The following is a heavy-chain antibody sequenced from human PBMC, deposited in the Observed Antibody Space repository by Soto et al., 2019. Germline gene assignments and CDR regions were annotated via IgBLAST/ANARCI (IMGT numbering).Heavy chain of an antibody. CDR3: AKDNLKWDNWSSFDY. Sequence: EVQLLESGGGLVQPGGSLRLSCAASGFTFSSYAMSWVRQAPGKGLEWVSAISGSGGSSSYADSVKGRFTISRDNSKNTLYLQMNSLRAEDTAVYYCAKDNLKWDNWSSFDYWGQGTLVTVSS. D-gene: IGHD1-20*01. J-gene: IGHJ4*02. CDR2: ISGSGGSS. V-gene: IGHV3-23*01. CDR1: GFTFSSYA.